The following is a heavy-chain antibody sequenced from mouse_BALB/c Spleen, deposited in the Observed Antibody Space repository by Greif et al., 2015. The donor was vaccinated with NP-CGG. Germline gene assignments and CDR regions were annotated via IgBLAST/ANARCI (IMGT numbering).Heavy chain of an antibody. J-gene: IGHJ2*01. D-gene: IGHD3-1*01. CDR3: ARRGGSGYFDY. CDR1: GYTFTSYW. Sequence: VKLVESGAELAKPGASVKMSCKASGYTFTSYWMHWVKQRPGQGLEWIGYVNPSTGYTEYNQKFKDKATLTADKSSSTAFMQLSSLTSEDASIYYCARRGGSGYFDYWGQGTTLTVSS. V-gene: IGHV1-7*01. CDR2: VNPSTGYT.